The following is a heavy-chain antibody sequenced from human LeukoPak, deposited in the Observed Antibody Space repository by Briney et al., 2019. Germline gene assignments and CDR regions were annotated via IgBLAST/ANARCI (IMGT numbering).Heavy chain of an antibody. CDR1: GYTFTGYY. Sequence: ASVKVSCEASGYTFTGYYMHWVRQAPGQGLEWMGWINPNSGGTNYAQKFQGRVTMTRDTSISTAYMELSRLRSDDTDEYYCGRGREYCSGGSCYSSDDAFDIWGQGTMVTVSS. J-gene: IGHJ3*02. CDR3: GRGREYCSGGSCYSSDDAFDI. V-gene: IGHV1-2*02. D-gene: IGHD2-15*01. CDR2: INPNSGGT.